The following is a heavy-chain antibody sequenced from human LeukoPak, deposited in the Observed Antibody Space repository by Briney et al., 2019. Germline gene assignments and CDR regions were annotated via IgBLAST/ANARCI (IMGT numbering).Heavy chain of an antibody. Sequence: ASVKVSCKASGYTFTSYYMHWVRQAPGQGLEWMGMIYPRDGSTSYAQKFQGRVTVTRDTSTSTVHMELSGLRSEDTAVYYCAGEDNSSGYRPFDIWGQGTMVTVPS. J-gene: IGHJ3*02. CDR1: GYTFTSYY. V-gene: IGHV1-46*01. CDR3: AGEDNSSGYRPFDI. D-gene: IGHD3-22*01. CDR2: IYPRDGST.